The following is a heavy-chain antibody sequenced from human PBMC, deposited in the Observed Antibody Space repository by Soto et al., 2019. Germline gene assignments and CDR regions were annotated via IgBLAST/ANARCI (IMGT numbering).Heavy chain of an antibody. D-gene: IGHD6-13*01. CDR3: ARHLTIAAAGAYYYYGMDV. V-gene: IGHV4-39*01. CDR1: GGSISSSSYY. CDR2: IYYSGST. J-gene: IGHJ6*02. Sequence: PSETLSLTCTVSGGSISSSSYYWGWIRQPPGKGLEWIGSIYYSGSTYYNPSLKSRVTISVDTSKNQFSLKLSSVTAADMAVYYCARHLTIAAAGAYYYYGMDVWGQGTTVT.